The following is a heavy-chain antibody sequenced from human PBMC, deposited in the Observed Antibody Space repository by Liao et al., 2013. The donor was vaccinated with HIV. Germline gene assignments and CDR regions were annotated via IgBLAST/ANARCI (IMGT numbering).Heavy chain of an antibody. CDR2: IYTSGST. CDR1: GGSISSGDYY. J-gene: IGHJ4*02. Sequence: QVQLQESGPGLVKPSQTLSLTCTVSGGSISSGDYYWSWIRQPAGKGLEWIGRIYTSGSTHYNPSLKSRITISIDTSKNQFSLKLSSVTAADTAVYYCAKGGFGILRLTPFDYWGQGTLVTVSS. CDR3: AKGGFGILRLTPFDY. D-gene: IGHD3-16*01. V-gene: IGHV4-61*02.